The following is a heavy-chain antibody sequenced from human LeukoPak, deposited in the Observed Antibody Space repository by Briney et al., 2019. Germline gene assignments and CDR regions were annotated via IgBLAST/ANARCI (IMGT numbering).Heavy chain of an antibody. V-gene: IGHV3-11*01. Sequence: GGSLRLSCVASGFTFSDYYMSWIRQAPGKGLEWVSHISSRGTITYYADSVKGRFTISRDNAKNSLCLQMNSLRAEDTAVYYCARTAYHYDSSGYDDAFDIWGQGTMVTVSS. J-gene: IGHJ3*02. D-gene: IGHD3-22*01. CDR1: GFTFSDYY. CDR3: ARTAYHYDSSGYDDAFDI. CDR2: ISSRGTIT.